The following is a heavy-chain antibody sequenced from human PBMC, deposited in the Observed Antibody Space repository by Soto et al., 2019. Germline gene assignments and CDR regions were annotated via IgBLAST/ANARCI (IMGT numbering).Heavy chain of an antibody. CDR3: ARDQDSSGWYNWFDP. Sequence: SETLSLTCTVSGGSISSYYWSWIRQPPGKGLEWIGYIYYSGSTNYNPSLKSRVTISVDTSKNQFSLKLSSVTAADTAVYYCARDQDSSGWYNWFDPWGQGTLVTVSS. CDR1: GGSISSYY. J-gene: IGHJ5*02. CDR2: IYYSGST. D-gene: IGHD6-19*01. V-gene: IGHV4-59*01.